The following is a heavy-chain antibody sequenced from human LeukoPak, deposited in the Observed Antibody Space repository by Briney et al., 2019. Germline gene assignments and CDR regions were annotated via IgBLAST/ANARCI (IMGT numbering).Heavy chain of an antibody. D-gene: IGHD2-2*01. CDR1: GFSLSTSGMC. CDR3: ARTSNCSNTTCFYYFDH. Sequence: SGPALAKPTQTLTLTCTFSGFSLSTSGMCVSWIRQPPGKALEWLARIDWDDDKFYSTSLKTRLSISKDTSKNQVVLTMTNMDPVDTATYFCARTSNCSNTTCFYYFDHWGQGTLVTVSS. CDR2: IDWDDDK. V-gene: IGHV2-70*17. J-gene: IGHJ4*02.